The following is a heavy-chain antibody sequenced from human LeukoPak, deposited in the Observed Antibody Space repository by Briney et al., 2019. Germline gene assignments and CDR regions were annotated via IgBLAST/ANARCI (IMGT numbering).Heavy chain of an antibody. D-gene: IGHD2-2*01. CDR3: AKDVMRDSTRPGELHL. CDR1: GYTFSDYG. J-gene: IGHJ2*01. V-gene: IGHV3-30*18. CDR2: ISYSGVVK. Sequence: GGSLRLSCTASGYTFSDYGMHWVRQAPGKGLEWLSVISYSGVVKFYADSVKGRFTISRDNSKNTLYLQMNSLRAEDAALYYCAKDVMRDSTRPGELHLWGRGTLVTVSS.